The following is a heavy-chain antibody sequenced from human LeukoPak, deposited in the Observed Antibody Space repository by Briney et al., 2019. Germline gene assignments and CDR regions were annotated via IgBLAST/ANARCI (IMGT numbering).Heavy chain of an antibody. CDR1: GYTFTSYG. CDR2: ISAYNGNT. J-gene: IGHJ6*02. Sequence: ASVKVSCKASGYTFTSYGISWVRQAPGQGLEWMGWISAYNGNTNYAQKLQGRVTMTTDTSTSTAYMELSSLRSEDTAVYYCARIPIAAAGTVYYYYYGMDVWGQGTTVTVSS. D-gene: IGHD6-13*01. CDR3: ARIPIAAAGTVYYYYYGMDV. V-gene: IGHV1-18*01.